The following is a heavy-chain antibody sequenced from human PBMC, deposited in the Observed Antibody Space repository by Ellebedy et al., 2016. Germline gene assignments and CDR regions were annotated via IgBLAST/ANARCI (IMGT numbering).Heavy chain of an antibody. CDR3: TKNRGGGHGDY. Sequence: GGSLRLXXTASGFTFGDYAMSWFRQAPGKGLQWVGFIRSKAYGGTTEYAASVKGRFTISRDDSKSIAYLQMNSLKTEDTAVYYCTKNRGGGHGDYWGQGTLVTVSS. D-gene: IGHD4-23*01. J-gene: IGHJ4*02. CDR2: IRSKAYGGTT. V-gene: IGHV3-49*03. CDR1: GFTFGDYA.